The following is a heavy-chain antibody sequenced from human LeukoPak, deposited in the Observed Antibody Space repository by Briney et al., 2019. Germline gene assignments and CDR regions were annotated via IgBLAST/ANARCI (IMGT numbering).Heavy chain of an antibody. D-gene: IGHD3-22*01. CDR3: ARDRLDYYDSSGYPDY. J-gene: IGHJ4*02. V-gene: IGHV3-7*01. CDR2: IKQDGSEK. Sequence: PGGSLRLSCAASGFTFSSYWMSWVRQAPGKGLEWVANIKQDGSEKYYVDSVKGRFTISRDNAKNSLYLQMNSLRAEDTAVYYCARDRLDYYDSSGYPDYWGQGTLVTVSS. CDR1: GFTFSSYW.